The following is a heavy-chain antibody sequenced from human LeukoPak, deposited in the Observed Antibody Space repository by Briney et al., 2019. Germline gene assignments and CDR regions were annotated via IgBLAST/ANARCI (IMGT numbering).Heavy chain of an antibody. CDR2: INHSGST. D-gene: IGHD2-2*01. Sequence: PSETLSLTCTVSGGSISSYYWSWIRQPPGKGLEWIGEINHSGSTNYNPSLKSRVTISVDTSKNQFSLKLSSVTAADTAVYYCARHGRYLGYCSSTSCYPAYYYYMDVWGKGTTVTISS. J-gene: IGHJ6*03. V-gene: IGHV4-34*01. CDR1: GGSISSYY. CDR3: ARHGRYLGYCSSTSCYPAYYYYMDV.